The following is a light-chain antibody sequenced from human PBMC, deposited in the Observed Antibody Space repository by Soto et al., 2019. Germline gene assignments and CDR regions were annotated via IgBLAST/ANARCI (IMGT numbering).Light chain of an antibody. CDR2: GAF. J-gene: IGKJ1*01. CDR1: QSVSTN. V-gene: IGKV3-15*01. Sequence: EIVMTQSPATLSVSPGDRATLSCRASQSVSTNLAWYQQRPGQAPRLLIYGAFTRATGVSARFSGSGSGTEFTLTISSLQSEDSAVYFCQEYNKWSGTFGQGTKVDIK. CDR3: QEYNKWSGT.